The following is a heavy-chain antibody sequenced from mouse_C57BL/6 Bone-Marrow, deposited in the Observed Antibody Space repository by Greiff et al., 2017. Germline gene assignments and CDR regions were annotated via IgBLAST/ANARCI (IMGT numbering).Heavy chain of an antibody. CDR1: GFTFSSYA. V-gene: IGHV5-9-1*02. D-gene: IGHD2-3*01. CDR2: ISSGGDYI. CDR3: TRDQGRDGYRYFDV. J-gene: IGHJ1*03. Sequence: EVKLVESGEGLVKPGGSLKLSCAASGFTFSSYAMSWVRQTPEKRLEWVAYISSGGDYIYYADTVKGRFTISRDNARNTLYLQMSSLKSEDTAMYYCTRDQGRDGYRYFDVWGTGTTVTVSS.